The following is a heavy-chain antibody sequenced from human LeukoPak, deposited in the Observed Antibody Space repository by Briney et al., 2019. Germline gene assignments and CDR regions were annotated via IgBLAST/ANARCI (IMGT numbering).Heavy chain of an antibody. J-gene: IGHJ6*02. V-gene: IGHV1-18*01. CDR3: ARDSPDIVVVPAAIPDYYYYGMDV. CDR2: ISAYNGNT. CDR1: GYTFTSYG. D-gene: IGHD2-2*02. Sequence: ASVKVSYKASGYTFTSYGISWVRQAPGQGLEWMGWISAYNGNTNYAQKFQGRVTMTTDTSTSTAYMELRSLRSDDTAVYYCARDSPDIVVVPAAIPDYYYYGMDVWGQGTTVTVSS.